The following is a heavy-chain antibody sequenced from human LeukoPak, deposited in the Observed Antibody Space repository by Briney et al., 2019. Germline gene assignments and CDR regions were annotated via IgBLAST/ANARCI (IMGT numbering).Heavy chain of an antibody. CDR1: GGSFSGDC. Sequence: SETLSLTCAGYGGSFSGDCWSWLRQRQGKGVEWVGEINHSGSKNYNASLKSRVTISVDTYKNQFSLKLSSVTAADTAVYYCARGRWNPRAYFDLWGRGTLVTVSS. D-gene: IGHD1-1*01. CDR2: INHSGSK. J-gene: IGHJ2*01. V-gene: IGHV4-34*01. CDR3: ARGRWNPRAYFDL.